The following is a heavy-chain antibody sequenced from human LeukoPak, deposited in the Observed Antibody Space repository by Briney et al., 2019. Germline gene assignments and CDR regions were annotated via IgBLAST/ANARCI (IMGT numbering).Heavy chain of an antibody. CDR3: AKAVPKAVVTPSFDY. CDR2: ISGSAVST. V-gene: IGHV3-23*01. Sequence: GSLRPSCEASGFTFSSYGMSWVRQAPGKGLEWVSAISGSAVSTYYADSVKGRFTISRDNSKNTLYLQMNSLRVEDTAVYYCAKAVPKAVVTPSFDYWGQGTLVTVSS. D-gene: IGHD4-23*01. J-gene: IGHJ4*02. CDR1: GFTFSSYG.